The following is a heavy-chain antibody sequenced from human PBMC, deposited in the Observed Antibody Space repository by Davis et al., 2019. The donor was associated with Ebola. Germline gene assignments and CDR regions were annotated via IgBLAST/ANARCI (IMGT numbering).Heavy chain of an antibody. V-gene: IGHV3-48*02. J-gene: IGHJ6*02. CDR1: GFTFSSYS. CDR2: ISSSSSTI. Sequence: ESLKISCAASGFTFSSYSMNWVRQAPGKGLEWVSYISSSSSTIYYADSVKGRFTISRDNAKNSLYLQMNSLRDEDTAVYYCARAIARGLGGMDVWGQGTTVTVSS. D-gene: IGHD6-6*01. CDR3: ARAIARGLGGMDV.